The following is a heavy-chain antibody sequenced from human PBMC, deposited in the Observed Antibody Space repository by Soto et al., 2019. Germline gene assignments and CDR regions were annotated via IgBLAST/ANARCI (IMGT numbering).Heavy chain of an antibody. CDR3: AKIVGGGSHHDAFDI. D-gene: IGHD2-15*01. Sequence: EVQLLESGGGLGEPGGSLRLSCAASGFTFRSYAMTWVRQAPGKGLEWLSYTGGGGVSTYYADSVKGRFTSSRDDSKNTLYLQMNSLRAEDTALYYCAKIVGGGSHHDAFDIWGQGTMVTVSS. J-gene: IGHJ3*02. CDR1: GFTFRSYA. CDR2: TGGGGVST. V-gene: IGHV3-23*01.